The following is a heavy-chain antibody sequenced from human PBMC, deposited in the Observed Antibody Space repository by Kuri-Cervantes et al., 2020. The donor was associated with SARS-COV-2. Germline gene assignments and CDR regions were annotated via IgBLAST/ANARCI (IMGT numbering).Heavy chain of an antibody. J-gene: IGHJ4*02. Sequence: GESLKISCAASGFTVSSNYMSWVRQAPGKGLEWVANIKQDGSEKYYVDSVKGRFTISRDNAKNSLYLQMNSLRAEDTAVYYCAREAYYDFWSGYPLHFDYWGQGTLVTVSS. CDR1: GFTVSSNY. V-gene: IGHV3-7*01. CDR2: IKQDGSEK. CDR3: AREAYYDFWSGYPLHFDY. D-gene: IGHD3-3*01.